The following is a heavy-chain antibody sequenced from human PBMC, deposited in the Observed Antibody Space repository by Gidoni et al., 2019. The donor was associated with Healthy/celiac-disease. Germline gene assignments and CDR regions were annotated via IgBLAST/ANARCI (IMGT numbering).Heavy chain of an antibody. D-gene: IGHD3-22*01. CDR2: IYWDDDK. J-gene: IGHJ3*02. V-gene: IGHV2-5*02. CDR3: AHWAPLNYDCSGYDAFDI. CDR1: GFSLSTSGVG. Sequence: QITLKESGPTLVKHTQTITLTCTFSGFSLSTSGVGVGWIRQPPGKALEWLALIYWDDDKRYSPSLKSRLTITKDTSKNQVVLTMTTMDPVYTATYYCAHWAPLNYDCSGYDAFDIWGQGTMVTVSS.